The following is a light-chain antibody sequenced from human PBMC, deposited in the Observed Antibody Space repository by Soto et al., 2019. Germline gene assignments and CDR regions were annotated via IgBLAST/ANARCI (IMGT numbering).Light chain of an antibody. CDR3: QQYGSSPLIS. CDR1: QTVSITY. J-gene: IGKJ5*01. Sequence: VLTQSPGTLSLSPGESATLSCRASQTVSITYLTWYQQKPGQAPRLLIFGASKRATGIPDRFSGSGSGRDFTHTISGLEPEDVAVYYCQQYGSSPLISFGQGTRLEIK. V-gene: IGKV3-20*01. CDR2: GAS.